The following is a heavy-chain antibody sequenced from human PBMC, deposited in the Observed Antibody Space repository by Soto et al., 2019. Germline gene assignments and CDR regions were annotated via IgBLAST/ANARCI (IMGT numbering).Heavy chain of an antibody. CDR2: INPNSGDT. J-gene: IGHJ4*02. CDR1: GYTFNGYY. CDR3: GRSGISNVRGVLTELDY. Sequence: QVQLVQSGAEVKKPGASVKVSCKASGYTFNGYYMHWVRQAPGQGLEWMGWINPNSGDTNYAQKFEGWVTMTRESSISTAYMQLTRLPSDDTALYCLGRSGISNVRGVLTELDYWGQGALVTVSS. V-gene: IGHV1-2*04. D-gene: IGHD3-10*01.